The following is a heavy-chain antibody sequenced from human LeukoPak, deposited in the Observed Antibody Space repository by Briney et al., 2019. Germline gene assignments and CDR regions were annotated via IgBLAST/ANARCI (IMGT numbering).Heavy chain of an antibody. CDR2: ISYDGSNK. CDR3: AKDMPQFWSGPDY. V-gene: IGHV3-30*18. CDR1: GFTFSSYG. J-gene: IGHJ4*02. Sequence: GGSLRLSCTASGFTFSSYGMHWVRQAPGKGLEWVTVISYDGSNKYFADSVKGRFTISRDNSKNTLFLQMNSLRAEDTAVYYCAKDMPQFWSGPDYWGQGTLVTVSS. D-gene: IGHD3-3*01.